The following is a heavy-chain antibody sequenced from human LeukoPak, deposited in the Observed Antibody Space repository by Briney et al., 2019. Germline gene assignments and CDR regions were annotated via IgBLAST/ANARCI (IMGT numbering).Heavy chain of an antibody. V-gene: IGHV3-21*01. D-gene: IGHD1-26*01. CDR3: ARDPYSGNYGNYYYYYMDV. CDR2: ITSSGTYI. CDR1: GFTFSSYN. J-gene: IGHJ6*03. Sequence: GGSLRLSCAASGFTFSSYNMNWVRQTPGKALEWVSSITSSGTYIFYADSVKGRFTISRDNAKNSLYLQMNSLGPEDTAVYYCARDPYSGNYGNYYYYYMDVWGKGTTVTISS.